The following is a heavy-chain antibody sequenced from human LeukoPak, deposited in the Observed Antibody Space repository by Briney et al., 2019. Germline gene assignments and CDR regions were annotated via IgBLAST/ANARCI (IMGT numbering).Heavy chain of an antibody. J-gene: IGHJ5*02. CDR3: ARDQGGGYCGGDCYHWFDP. D-gene: IGHD2-21*02. CDR2: INPSGGST. Sequence: ASVKVSCKASGYTFTSYYMHWVRQAPGQGLEWMGIINPSGGSTSYAQKFQGRVTMTRDTSTSTVYMELSNLRSEDTAVYYCARDQGGGYCGGDCYHWFDPWGQGTLVTVSS. V-gene: IGHV1-46*01. CDR1: GYTFTSYY.